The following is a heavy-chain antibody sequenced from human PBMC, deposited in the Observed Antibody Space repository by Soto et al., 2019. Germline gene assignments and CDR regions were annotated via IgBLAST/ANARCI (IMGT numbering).Heavy chain of an antibody. J-gene: IGHJ4*02. D-gene: IGHD1-26*01. CDR3: ARGGGSYYLDY. V-gene: IGHV4-34*01. CDR1: GGSFSGYY. Sequence: PSETLSLTCAVYGGSFSGYYWSWIRQPPGKGLEWIGEIYLGGSTNYNPPLKSRVTISVDTSKSQFSLKLSSVTAADTAVYYCARGGGSYYLDYWGQETLVTVSS. CDR2: IYLGGST.